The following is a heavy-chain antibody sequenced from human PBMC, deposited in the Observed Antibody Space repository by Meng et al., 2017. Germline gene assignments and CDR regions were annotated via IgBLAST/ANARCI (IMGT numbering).Heavy chain of an antibody. J-gene: IGHJ6*02. D-gene: IGHD4-17*01. CDR2: IWYDGSNK. CDR3: ARALIYGDYGSYYYYYYGMDV. V-gene: IGHV3-33*01. Sequence: GGSLRLSCAASGFTFSSYGMHWVRQAPGKGLEWVAVIWYDGSNKYYADSVKGRFTISRDNAKNSLYLQMNSLRAEDTAVYYCARALIYGDYGSYYYYYYGMDVWGQGTTVTVSS. CDR1: GFTFSSYG.